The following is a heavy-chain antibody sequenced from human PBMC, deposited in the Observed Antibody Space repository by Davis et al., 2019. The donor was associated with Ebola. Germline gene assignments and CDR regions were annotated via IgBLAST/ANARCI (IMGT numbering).Heavy chain of an antibody. Sequence: MPSETLSLTCTVSGGSISSGGYYWSWIRHHPGKGLEWIGYIYYSGSTYYNPSLKSRVTISVDTSKNQFSLKLSSVTAADTAVYYCASRNKYCSSTSCPRAFDYWGQGTLVTVSS. J-gene: IGHJ4*02. CDR2: IYYSGST. D-gene: IGHD2-2*01. CDR1: GGSISSGGYY. CDR3: ASRNKYCSSTSCPRAFDY. V-gene: IGHV4-31*03.